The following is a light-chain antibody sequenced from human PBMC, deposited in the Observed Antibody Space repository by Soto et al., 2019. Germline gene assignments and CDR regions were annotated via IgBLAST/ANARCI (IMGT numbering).Light chain of an antibody. CDR1: QSVGSY. CDR3: QQRSYWPLT. J-gene: IGKJ3*01. V-gene: IGKV3-11*01. Sequence: EIVLTQSPATLSLSPGERATLSCRASQSVGSYLAWYQQRPGQAPRLLIYDASNRATGIPARFSGSGSGTDFTLTNSSLEPEDFAVYYCQQRSYWPLTFGPGTKVDIK. CDR2: DAS.